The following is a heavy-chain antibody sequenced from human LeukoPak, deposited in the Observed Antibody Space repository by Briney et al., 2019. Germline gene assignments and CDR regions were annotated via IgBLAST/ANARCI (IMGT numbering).Heavy chain of an antibody. CDR2: VKLDGSEK. CDR3: ARHSYHALDV. V-gene: IGHV3-7*01. CDR1: GFTFSSYA. Sequence: GGSLRLSCAASGFTFSSYAMTWVRQAPGKGLEWVANVKLDGSEKYDVDSVKGRFTISRDNAKNSLFLQMNSLRVEDTAVYYCARHSYHALDVWGQGTTVTVSS. J-gene: IGHJ6*02. D-gene: IGHD3-16*01.